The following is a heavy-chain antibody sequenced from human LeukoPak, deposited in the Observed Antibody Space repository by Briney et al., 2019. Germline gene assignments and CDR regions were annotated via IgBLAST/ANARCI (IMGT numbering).Heavy chain of an antibody. D-gene: IGHD4-17*01. CDR3: ARDLSHGDYRDWFDP. CDR2: ISAYNGNT. Sequence: ASVKVSCKASGYTFTSYGISWVRQAPGQGLEWMGWISAYNGNTNHAQKLQGRVTMTTDTSTSTAYMELRSLRSDDTAVYYCARDLSHGDYRDWFDPWGQGTLVTVSS. V-gene: IGHV1-18*01. CDR1: GYTFTSYG. J-gene: IGHJ5*02.